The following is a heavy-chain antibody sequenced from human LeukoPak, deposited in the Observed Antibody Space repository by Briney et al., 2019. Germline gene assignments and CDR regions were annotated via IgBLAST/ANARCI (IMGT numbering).Heavy chain of an antibody. CDR1: GGSISSSSYY. CDR3: ARGRSWGSGSYEDY. V-gene: IGHV4-39*01. D-gene: IGHD3-10*01. J-gene: IGHJ4*02. CDR2: IYYSGST. Sequence: SETLSLTCTVSGGSISSSSYYWGWIRQPPGKGLEWIGCIYYSGSTYYNPSLKSRVTISVDTSKNQFSLKVSSVTAADTAVYYCARGRSWGSGSYEDYWGQGTLVTVSS.